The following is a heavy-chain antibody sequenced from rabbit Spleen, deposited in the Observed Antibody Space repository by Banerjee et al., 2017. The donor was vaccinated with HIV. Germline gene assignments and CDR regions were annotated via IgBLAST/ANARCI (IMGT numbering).Heavy chain of an antibody. CDR2: IAADNSGST. V-gene: IGHV1S45*01. Sequence: QEQLEESGGGLVKPEGSLTLTCTASGFSFSSSQWICWVRQAPGKGLEWIACIAADNSGSTWYASWAQSRFTISKASSTTATLQMNSLTAADTATYFCARGVYDDYDTYYFDLWGPGTLVTVS. CDR1: GFSFSSSQW. CDR3: ARGVYDDYDTYYFDL. D-gene: IGHD2-1*01. J-gene: IGHJ4*01.